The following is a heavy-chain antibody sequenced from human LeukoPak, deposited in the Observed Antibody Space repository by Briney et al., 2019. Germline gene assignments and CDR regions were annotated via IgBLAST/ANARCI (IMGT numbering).Heavy chain of an antibody. V-gene: IGHV3-7*01. Sequence: GGSPRLSCAASGFTFSSYWMSWVRQAPGKGLEWVANIKQDGSEKYYVDSVKGRFTISRDNAKNSLYLQMNSLRAEDTAVYYCARARTGCSGGSCYSSAFDIWGQGTMVTVSS. CDR3: ARARTGCSGGSCYSSAFDI. J-gene: IGHJ3*02. CDR1: GFTFSSYW. D-gene: IGHD2-15*01. CDR2: IKQDGSEK.